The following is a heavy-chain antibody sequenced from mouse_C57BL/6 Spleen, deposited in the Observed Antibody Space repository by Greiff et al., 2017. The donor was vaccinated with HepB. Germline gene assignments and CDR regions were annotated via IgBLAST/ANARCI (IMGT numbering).Heavy chain of an antibody. D-gene: IGHD2-3*01. V-gene: IGHV5-17*01. J-gene: IGHJ2*01. CDR3: ASGPDGYFDY. Sequence: EVKLMESGGGLVKPGGSLKLSCAASGFTFSDYGMHWVRQAPEKGLEWVAYISSGSSTIYYADTVKGRFTISRDNAKNTLFLQMTSLRSEDTAMYYCASGPDGYFDYWGQGTTLTVSS. CDR2: ISSGSSTI. CDR1: GFTFSDYG.